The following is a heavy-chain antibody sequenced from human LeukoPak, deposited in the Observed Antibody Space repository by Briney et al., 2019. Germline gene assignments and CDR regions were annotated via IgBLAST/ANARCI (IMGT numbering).Heavy chain of an antibody. D-gene: IGHD6-25*01. Sequence: AGTLTLSCAAYAFTFSSYGMNWVRQAPGKGLEWVSSITSGSRNIYYEDSVKGRFTISRDNATSSLFLEMSSLRAEDTAVYYCARPGDHNYIIAADAWGHGTLVTVSS. CDR1: AFTFSSYG. CDR3: ARPGDHNYIIAADA. CDR2: ITSGSRNI. V-gene: IGHV3-21*01. J-gene: IGHJ4*03.